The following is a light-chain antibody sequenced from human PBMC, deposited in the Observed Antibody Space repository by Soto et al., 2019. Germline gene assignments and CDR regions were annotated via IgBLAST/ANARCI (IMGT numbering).Light chain of an antibody. CDR3: QQYVTTPLT. J-gene: IGKJ4*01. CDR2: WAS. V-gene: IGKV4-1*01. Sequence: DIVMTQSPDSLAVSLGERATINCKSSQSVLYSSDNKNYLAWYQQKPGQSPKLLIYWASTRESGVPHRFSGSGSGTDFTLTISSLQAEDVAVYYCQQYVTTPLTFGGGTKVEIK. CDR1: QSVLYSSDNKNY.